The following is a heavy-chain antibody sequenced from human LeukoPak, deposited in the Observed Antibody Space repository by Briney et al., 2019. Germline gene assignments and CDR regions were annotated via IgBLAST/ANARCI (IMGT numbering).Heavy chain of an antibody. CDR1: GDSISGCY. V-gene: IGHV4-4*09. J-gene: IGHJ4*02. CDR3: ARTVVVTAIHYFDY. D-gene: IGHD2-21*02. CDR2: IYTIGST. Sequence: PSETLSLTCTVSGDSISGCYWSWIRQPPGKGLEWIGYIYTIGSTNYNPSLESRVTITVDTSKNQFSLKLSSVTAADTAVYYCARTVVVTAIHYFDYWGQGTLVTVSS.